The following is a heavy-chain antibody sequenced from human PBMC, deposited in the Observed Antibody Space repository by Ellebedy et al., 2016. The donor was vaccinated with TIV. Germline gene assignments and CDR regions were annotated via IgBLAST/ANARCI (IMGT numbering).Heavy chain of an antibody. V-gene: IGHV3-48*01. Sequence: PGGSLRLSCAASGFTFSRHWMHWVRQAPGKGLEWVSYISSSSSTIYYADSVKGRFTISRDNAKNSLYLQMNSLRAEDTAVYYCARDDPSSSSFGNWFDPWGQGTLVTVSS. CDR3: ARDDPSSSSFGNWFDP. D-gene: IGHD6-6*01. CDR2: ISSSSSTI. CDR1: GFTFSRHW. J-gene: IGHJ5*02.